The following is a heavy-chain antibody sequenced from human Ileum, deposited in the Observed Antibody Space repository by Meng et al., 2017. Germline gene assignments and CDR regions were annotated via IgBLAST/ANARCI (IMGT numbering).Heavy chain of an antibody. Sequence: GGSLRLSCAVSGFTFSSNAMSWVRQAPGKGLEWVSGITSDSSTYYADSVKGRFTISRDISKHTLYLQMNSLSPEDTALYYCAKDLHYFSAMDVWGQGTTVTVSS. CDR3: AKDLHYFSAMDV. D-gene: IGHD3-16*01. J-gene: IGHJ6*02. CDR2: ITSDSST. V-gene: IGHV3-23*01. CDR1: GFTFSSNA.